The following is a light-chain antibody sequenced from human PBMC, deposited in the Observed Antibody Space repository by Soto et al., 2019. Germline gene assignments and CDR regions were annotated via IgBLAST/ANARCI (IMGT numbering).Light chain of an antibody. CDR3: QQSYSSPPWT. Sequence: DIQMTQSPSSLSASVGDRVTITCRASQSISSYLIWYQQKPGKAPKLLISAASSLQSGVPSRFSGSGSGTDFSLTISSLQPEDFATYYCQQSYSSPPWTFGQGTKVEIK. CDR2: AAS. V-gene: IGKV1-39*01. J-gene: IGKJ1*01. CDR1: QSISSY.